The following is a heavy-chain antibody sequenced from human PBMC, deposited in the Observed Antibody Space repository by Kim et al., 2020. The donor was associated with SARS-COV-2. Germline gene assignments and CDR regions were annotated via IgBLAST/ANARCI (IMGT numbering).Heavy chain of an antibody. D-gene: IGHD2-15*01. V-gene: IGHV3-23*01. CDR1: GFTFSSYA. J-gene: IGHJ4*02. CDR3: AKEPPNRGVVVVAATLEGQLENDY. Sequence: GGSLRLSCAASGFTFSSYAMSWVRQAPGKGLEWVSAISGSGGSTYYADSVKGRFTISRDNSKNTLYLQMNSLRAEDTAVYYCAKEPPNRGVVVVAATLEGQLENDYWGQGTLVTVSS. CDR2: ISGSGGST.